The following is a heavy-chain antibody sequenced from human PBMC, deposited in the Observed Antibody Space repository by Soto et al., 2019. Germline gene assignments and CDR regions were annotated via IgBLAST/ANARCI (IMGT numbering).Heavy chain of an antibody. D-gene: IGHD2-15*01. J-gene: IGHJ6*02. CDR1: GFTFSSYS. V-gene: IGHV3-21*01. CDR2: ISSSSSYI. Sequence: EVQLVESGGGLVKPGGSLRLSCAASGFTFSSYSMNWVRQAPGKGLEWVASISSSSSYIYYADSVKGRFTISRDNAKNSLYLQMNSLRAEDTAVYYCARDVVAAPPQPYGMDVWGQGTTVTVSS. CDR3: ARDVVAAPPQPYGMDV.